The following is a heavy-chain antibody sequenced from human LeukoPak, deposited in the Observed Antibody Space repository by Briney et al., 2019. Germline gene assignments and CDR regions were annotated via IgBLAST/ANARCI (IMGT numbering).Heavy chain of an antibody. CDR3: VRDNGGEHL. D-gene: IGHD3-16*01. J-gene: IGHJ4*02. Sequence: GGSLRLSCAASGYTFGSYWMYWVRQAPGKGLVWVSRINNDGSSTIYADSVKGRFTISRDNAKNTLYLQMNSLRDDDTAVYYCVRDNGGEHLWGQGTLVTVSS. CDR1: GYTFGSYW. CDR2: INNDGSST. V-gene: IGHV3-74*01.